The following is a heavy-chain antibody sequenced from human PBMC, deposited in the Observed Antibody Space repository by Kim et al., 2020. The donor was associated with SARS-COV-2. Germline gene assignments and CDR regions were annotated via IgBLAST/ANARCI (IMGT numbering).Heavy chain of an antibody. D-gene: IGHD3-10*01. J-gene: IGHJ3*02. V-gene: IGHV7-4-1*02. CDR2: INTNTGNP. CDR1: GYTFTSYA. CDR3: ARDLGPHYYGSQNAFDI. Sequence: ASVKVSCKASGYTFTSYAMNWVRQAPGQGLEWMGWINTNTGNPTYAQGFTGRFVFSLDTSVSTAYLQISSLKAEDTAVYYCARDLGPHYYGSQNAFDIWGQGTMVTVSS.